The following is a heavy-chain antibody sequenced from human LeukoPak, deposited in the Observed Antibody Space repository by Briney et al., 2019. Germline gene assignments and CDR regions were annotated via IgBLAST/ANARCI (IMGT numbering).Heavy chain of an antibody. CDR3: ARGEMIVVPGAFDI. J-gene: IGHJ3*02. D-gene: IGHD3-22*01. CDR2: IYTSGST. V-gene: IGHV4-4*07. CDR1: GGSISSYY. Sequence: SETLSLTCTVPGGSISSYYWSWIRQPAGKGLEWIGRIYTSGSTNYNPSLKSRVTMSVDTSKNQFSLKLSSVTAADTAVYYCARGEMIVVPGAFDIWGQGTMVTVSS.